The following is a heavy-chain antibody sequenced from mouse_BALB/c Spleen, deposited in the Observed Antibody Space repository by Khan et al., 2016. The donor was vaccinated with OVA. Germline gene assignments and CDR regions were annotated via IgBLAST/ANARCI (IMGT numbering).Heavy chain of an antibody. Sequence: LQQPGSELVRPGASVKLSCKASGYTFTSYWLHWVKQRPGQGLEWIGDIYPGSGSTNYDEKFKSKATLNVDTSSSTAYMQLSSLTSEYFWVYYCTRWSYWFAYWGQGTMVTVSA. D-gene: IGHD2-12*01. J-gene: IGHJ3*01. CDR1: GYTFTSYW. V-gene: IGHV1S22*01. CDR3: TRWSYWFAY. CDR2: IYPGSGST.